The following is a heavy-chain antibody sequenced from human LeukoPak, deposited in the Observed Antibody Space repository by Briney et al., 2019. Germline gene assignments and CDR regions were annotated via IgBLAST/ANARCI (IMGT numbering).Heavy chain of an antibody. Sequence: GGSLRLSCVASGFTFATYAMTWVRLTPGKGLEWVASIGGSGTYANYADSVRGRFTISRDNSEDTLYLQLNSLRAEDTAVYYCGRDPNGDYVGAFEFWGQGTLVSVSS. J-gene: IGHJ3*01. D-gene: IGHD4-17*01. CDR2: IGGSGTYA. V-gene: IGHV3-23*01. CDR3: GRDPNGDYVGAFEF. CDR1: GFTFATYA.